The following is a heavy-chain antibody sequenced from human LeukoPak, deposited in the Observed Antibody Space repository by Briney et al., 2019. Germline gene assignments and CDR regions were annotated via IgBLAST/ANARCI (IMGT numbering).Heavy chain of an antibody. V-gene: IGHV1-69*04. D-gene: IGHD2-21*02. Sequence: ASVKVSCKASGGIFSSYGISWVRQAPGQGLEWMGRIIPILGIVSYAQEFQGRVTITADKSTSTAYMELSSLRSEDSAVYYCARLVVTAIPVLDSWGLGTLVTVSS. CDR3: ARLVVTAIPVLDS. CDR1: GGIFSSYG. CDR2: IIPILGIV. J-gene: IGHJ4*02.